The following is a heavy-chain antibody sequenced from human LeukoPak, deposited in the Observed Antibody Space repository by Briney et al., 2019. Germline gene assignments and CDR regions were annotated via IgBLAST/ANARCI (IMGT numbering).Heavy chain of an antibody. CDR3: ARVRNGGYCSSTSYEFDY. V-gene: IGHV3-66*03. CDR1: GFTVSSNY. CDR2: IYSCGST. J-gene: IGHJ4*02. Sequence: PGGSLRLSCAASGFTVSSNYMSWVRQAPGKGLERVSVIYSCGSTYYADSVKGRFTISRDNSKNTLYLQINSLRAEDTAVYYCARVRNGGYCSSTSYEFDYWGQGTLVTVSS. D-gene: IGHD2-2*01.